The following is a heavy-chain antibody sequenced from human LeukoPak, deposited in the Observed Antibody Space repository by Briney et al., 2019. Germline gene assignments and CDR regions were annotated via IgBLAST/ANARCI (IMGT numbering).Heavy chain of an antibody. CDR1: GGSISSGGYY. CDR3: ERGLRDSSGYYPNHFDY. V-gene: IGHV4-31*03. CDR2: IYYSGST. D-gene: IGHD3-22*01. J-gene: IGHJ4*02. Sequence: SQTLSLTCTVSGGSISSGGYYWSWIRQHPGKGLEWIGYIYYSGSTYYNPSLKSRVTISVDTSKNQFSLKLSSVTAADTAVYYCERGLRDSSGYYPNHFDYWGQRTLVTVSS.